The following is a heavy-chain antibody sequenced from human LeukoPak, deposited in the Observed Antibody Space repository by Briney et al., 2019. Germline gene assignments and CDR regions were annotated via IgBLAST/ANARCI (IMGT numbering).Heavy chain of an antibody. D-gene: IGHD2-2*03. CDR1: GFTFSSYG. V-gene: IGHV3-30*02. CDR3: ARGLLDIVVVPAASPDY. J-gene: IGHJ4*02. CDR2: IRYDGSNK. Sequence: PGRSLRLSCAASGFTFSSYGMHWVRQAPGKGLEWVAFIRYDGSNKYYADSVKGRFTISRDNSKNTLYLQMNSLRAEDTAVYYCARGLLDIVVVPAASPDYWGQGTLVTVSS.